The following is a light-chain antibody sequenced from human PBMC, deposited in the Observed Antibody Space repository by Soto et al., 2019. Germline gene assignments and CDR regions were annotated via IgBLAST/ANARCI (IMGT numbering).Light chain of an antibody. CDR2: DVS. J-gene: IGLJ1*01. Sequence: QSVVTQPASLSGSPGQSITISRTGNSRDVGGYNYVSWYQPHPGKAPNLMIFDVSNRPSGVSNRFSGSKSGNTASLTISGLQPEDEADYYCSSYTTSNTRQIVFGTGTKVTVL. CDR3: SSYTTSNTRQIV. CDR1: SRDVGGYNY. V-gene: IGLV2-14*03.